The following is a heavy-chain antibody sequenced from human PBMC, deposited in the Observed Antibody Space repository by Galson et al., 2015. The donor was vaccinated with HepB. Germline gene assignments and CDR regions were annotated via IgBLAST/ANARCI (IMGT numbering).Heavy chain of an antibody. J-gene: IGHJ4*02. CDR3: ARAHLVHIVATTPIDY. Sequence: SLRLSCAASGFTFSSYSMNWVRQAPGKGLEWVSSISSSSSYIYYADSVKGRFTISRDNAKNSLYLQMNSQRAEDTAVYYCARAHLVHIVATTPIDYWGQGTLVTVSS. CDR2: ISSSSSYI. V-gene: IGHV3-21*04. CDR1: GFTFSSYS. D-gene: IGHD5-12*01.